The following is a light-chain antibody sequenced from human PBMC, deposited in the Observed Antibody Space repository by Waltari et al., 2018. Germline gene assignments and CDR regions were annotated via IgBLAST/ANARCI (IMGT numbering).Light chain of an antibody. Sequence: DIQMTPSPSSLSASVGATVTITCQARQDISNYLNWYQQKPGKAPELLIYDAPNLETGVPSRFSGSGSGTDFAVTISSLQPEDIATYYCQQYDKLAPRTFGGGTKVEIK. CDR3: QQYDKLAPRT. V-gene: IGKV1-33*01. J-gene: IGKJ4*01. CDR2: DAP. CDR1: QDISNY.